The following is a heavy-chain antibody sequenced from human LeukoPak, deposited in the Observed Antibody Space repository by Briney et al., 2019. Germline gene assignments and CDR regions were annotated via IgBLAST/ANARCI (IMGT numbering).Heavy chain of an antibody. J-gene: IGHJ3*02. Sequence: PSETLSLTCAVSADSFSSHYWTWIRQPPGKGLEWIGYISYIGSTNYNPSLKSRVTISIDTCKNQFSLKLWSVTAADTAVYYCARDLVTVTKGFDIWGQGTMVSVSS. CDR3: ARDLVTVTKGFDI. CDR2: ISYIGST. CDR1: ADSFSSHY. V-gene: IGHV4-59*11. D-gene: IGHD4-17*01.